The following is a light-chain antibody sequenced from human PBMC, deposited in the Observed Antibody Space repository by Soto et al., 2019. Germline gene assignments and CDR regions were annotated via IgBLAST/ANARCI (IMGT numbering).Light chain of an antibody. J-gene: IGLJ1*01. Sequence: ALTQPASVSGSPGQSITISCTGTSSDVGGYNYVSWYQQHPGKAPKLMIYDVSNRPSGVSNRFSGSKSGNTASLTISGLQAEDEADYYCSSYTRSSTYVFGTGTKVTVL. CDR3: SSYTRSSTYV. V-gene: IGLV2-14*03. CDR1: SSDVGGYNY. CDR2: DVS.